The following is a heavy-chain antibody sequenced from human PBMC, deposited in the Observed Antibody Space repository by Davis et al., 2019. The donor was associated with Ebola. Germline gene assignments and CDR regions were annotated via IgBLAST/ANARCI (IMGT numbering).Heavy chain of an antibody. J-gene: IGHJ6*02. CDR1: GFTFSSYS. V-gene: IGHV3-21*01. Sequence: GESLKISCAASGFTFSSYSMNWVRQAPGKGLEWVSSISSSSSYIYYADSAKGRFTISRDNAKNSLYLQMNSLRAEDTAVYYCARRKSIVVVPAAINYYYYGMDVWGQGTTVTVSS. CDR2: ISSSSSYI. D-gene: IGHD2-2*02. CDR3: ARRKSIVVVPAAINYYYYGMDV.